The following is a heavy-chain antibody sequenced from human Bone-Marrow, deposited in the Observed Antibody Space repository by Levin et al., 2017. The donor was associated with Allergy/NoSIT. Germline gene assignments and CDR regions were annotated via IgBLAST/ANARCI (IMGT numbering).Heavy chain of an antibody. CDR3: AREVYYYDSSGYYPLRWFDP. J-gene: IGHJ5*02. Sequence: SVKVSCKASGGTFSSYAISWVRQAPGQGLEWMGGIIPIFGTANYAQKFQGRVTITADKSTSTAYMELSSLRSEDTAVYYCAREVYYYDSSGYYPLRWFDPWGQGTLVTVSS. D-gene: IGHD3-22*01. CDR2: IIPIFGTA. V-gene: IGHV1-69*06. CDR1: GGTFSSYA.